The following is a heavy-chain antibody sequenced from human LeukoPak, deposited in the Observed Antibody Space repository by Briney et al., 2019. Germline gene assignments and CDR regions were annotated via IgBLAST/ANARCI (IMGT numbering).Heavy chain of an antibody. D-gene: IGHD4-17*01. Sequence: GGSLRLSCAASGFIVNTNYMSWVRQAPGRGLEWVSFIYADGNTYYADSVKGRFTISRDISKNAVFLQMNSLRAEDTAAYYCARDSYGDANFDTWGQGTLVTVSS. V-gene: IGHV3-53*01. CDR3: ARDSYGDANFDT. CDR2: IYADGNT. CDR1: GFIVNTNY. J-gene: IGHJ4*02.